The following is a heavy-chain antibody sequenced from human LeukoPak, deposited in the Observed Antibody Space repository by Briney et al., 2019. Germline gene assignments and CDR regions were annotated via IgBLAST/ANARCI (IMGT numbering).Heavy chain of an antibody. J-gene: IGHJ4*02. CDR1: GFVFGYSW. D-gene: IGHD3-22*01. CDR2: INLDGSEI. Sequence: PGGSLRLSCEASGFVFGYSWMSWVRQAPGKGREGVANINLDGSEINYLDSLTGRLTISRDNAKDSLYLQMNGLRAEDTAVYFCVRDRGYSTFDYWGQGTLVTVAS. CDR3: VRDRGYSTFDY. V-gene: IGHV3-7*03.